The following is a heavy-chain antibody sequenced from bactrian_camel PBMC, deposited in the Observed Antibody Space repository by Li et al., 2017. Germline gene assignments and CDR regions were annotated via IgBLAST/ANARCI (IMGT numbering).Heavy chain of an antibody. CDR2: ISSNDAAT. V-gene: IGHV3S66*01. J-gene: IGHJ4*01. CDR3: AADRLSMLFGSFSRGTVSV. CDR1: GFTYTQRC. Sequence: DVQLVESGGGSVQAGESLTLSCVASGFTYTQRCMGWFRRTPGKELEGVAVISSNDAATYAEAVKGRFTISRDDAKKSVFLQMNSLNPEDTAMYYCAADRLSMLFGSFSRGTVSVLGPGDPGHRL. D-gene: IGHD1*01.